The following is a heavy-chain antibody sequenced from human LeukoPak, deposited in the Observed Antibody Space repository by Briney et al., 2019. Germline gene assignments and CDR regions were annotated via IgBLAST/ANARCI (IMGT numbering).Heavy chain of an antibody. J-gene: IGHJ4*02. CDR2: INHSESI. D-gene: IGHD3-10*02. CDR3: ARAMLWELPIFDY. CDR1: GGSFSGYF. V-gene: IGHV4-34*01. Sequence: PSETLSLTCAVYGGSFSGYFWTWIRQPPGKGLEWIGEINHSESINYNPSLKSRVTISVDTSKNQFSLKLSSVTAADTAVYYCARAMLWELPIFDYWGQGTLVTVSS.